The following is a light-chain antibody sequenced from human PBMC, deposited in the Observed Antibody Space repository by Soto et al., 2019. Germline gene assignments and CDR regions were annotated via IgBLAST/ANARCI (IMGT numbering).Light chain of an antibody. CDR1: QTISSW. Sequence: DIQMTQSPSTLSGSVGDRVTITCRASQTISSWLAWYQQKPGKAPKLLIYKASTLKSGVPSRFSGSGSGTEFTLTISSLQPDDFATYYCQQYHSYPFTFGPGTKMDIK. CDR3: QQYHSYPFT. CDR2: KAS. J-gene: IGKJ3*01. V-gene: IGKV1-5*03.